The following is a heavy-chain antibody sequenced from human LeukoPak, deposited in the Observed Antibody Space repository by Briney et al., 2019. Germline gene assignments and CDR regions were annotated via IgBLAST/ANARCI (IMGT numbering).Heavy chain of an antibody. Sequence: PGGSLRLSCAASGFTFSSYGMHWVRQAPGKGLEWVTGISYDGSNKYYVDSVKGRFTISRDNSKNTLYLEMNSLRAEDTAVYYCAKARMATIGYFDYWGQGTLVTVSS. CDR2: ISYDGSNK. CDR3: AKARMATIGYFDY. V-gene: IGHV3-30*18. J-gene: IGHJ4*02. CDR1: GFTFSSYG. D-gene: IGHD5-24*01.